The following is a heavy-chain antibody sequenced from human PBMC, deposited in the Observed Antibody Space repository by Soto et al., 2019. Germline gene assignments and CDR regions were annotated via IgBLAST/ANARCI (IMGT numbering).Heavy chain of an antibody. Sequence: GGSLRLSCAASGFTFSSYWMHWVRQAPGKGLVWVSRINSDGSSTSYADSVKGRFTISRDNAKNTLYLQMNSLRAEDTAVYYCATLTPDIVVVPAAREFDYWGQGTLVTVSS. CDR1: GFTFSSYW. CDR2: INSDGSST. J-gene: IGHJ4*02. CDR3: ATLTPDIVVVPAAREFDY. D-gene: IGHD2-2*01. V-gene: IGHV3-74*01.